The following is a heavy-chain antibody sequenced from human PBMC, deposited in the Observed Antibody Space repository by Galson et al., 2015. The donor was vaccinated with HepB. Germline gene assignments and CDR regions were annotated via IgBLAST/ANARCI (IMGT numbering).Heavy chain of an antibody. Sequence: SLRLSCAASGFTFSSYAMSWVRRAPGKGLEWVSAISGSGGSTYYADSVKGRFTISRDNSKNTLYLQMNSLRAEDTAVYYCAKDLGGDYDTSKAGDQEWYWGQGTLVTVSS. D-gene: IGHD3-22*01. CDR2: ISGSGGST. V-gene: IGHV3-23*01. J-gene: IGHJ4*02. CDR3: AKDLGGDYDTSKAGDQEWY. CDR1: GFTFSSYA.